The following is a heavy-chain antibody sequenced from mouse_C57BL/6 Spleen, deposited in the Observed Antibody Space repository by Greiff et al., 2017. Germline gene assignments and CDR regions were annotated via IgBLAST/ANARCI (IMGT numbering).Heavy chain of an antibody. J-gene: IGHJ2*01. CDR3: ARDWGY. V-gene: IGHV5-4*01. Sequence: DVQLVESGGGLVKPGGSLKLSCAASGFTFSSYAMSWVRQTPEKRLEWVATISDGGSYTYYPDNVKGRVTISRDNAKNNLYLQMSHLKSEDTAMYYCARDWGYWGQGTTLTVSS. CDR2: ISDGGSYT. CDR1: GFTFSSYA.